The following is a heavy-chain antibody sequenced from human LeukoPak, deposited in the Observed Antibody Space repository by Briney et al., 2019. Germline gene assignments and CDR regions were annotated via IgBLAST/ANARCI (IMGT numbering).Heavy chain of an antibody. J-gene: IGHJ6*02. Sequence: SQTLSLTCAVSGGSISSGGYSWSWIRQPPGKGLEWIGYIYYSGSTNYNPSLKSRVTISVDTSKNQFSLKLSSVTAADTAVYYCARVYYDFWSGYSDYYGMDVWGQGTTVTVSS. V-gene: IGHV4-30-4*07. CDR1: GGSISSGGYS. CDR3: ARVYYDFWSGYSDYYGMDV. CDR2: IYYSGST. D-gene: IGHD3-3*01.